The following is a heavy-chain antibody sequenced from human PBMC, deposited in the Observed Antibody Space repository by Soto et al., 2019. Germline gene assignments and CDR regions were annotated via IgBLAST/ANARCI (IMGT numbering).Heavy chain of an antibody. D-gene: IGHD5-18*01. CDR2: IYYSGIT. J-gene: IGHJ4*02. CDR3: ARHGYEYGPPDY. CDR1: DGSISSSY. Sequence: SETLSLTCTVSDGSISSSYCSWIRQPPGKGLEWVGYIYYSGITKYNPSLQSRVTISLDTSKNQFSLRLSSVTAADTAVYYCARHGYEYGPPDYWGQGTLVTVS. V-gene: IGHV4-59*08.